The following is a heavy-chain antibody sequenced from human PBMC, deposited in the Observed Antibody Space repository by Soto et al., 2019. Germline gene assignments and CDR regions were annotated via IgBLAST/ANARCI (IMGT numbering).Heavy chain of an antibody. CDR2: IRGSGVGT. J-gene: IGHJ3*01. D-gene: IGHD4-17*01. CDR3: ARDPNGDYVGAFDG. V-gene: IGHV3-23*01. CDR1: GFTFSDYA. Sequence: GGSLRLSCVASGFTFSDYAMTWVRQAPGKGLEWVSSIRGSGVGTSYAESVKGRFTISRDNSKNTLYLQINSLRADDTAVYYCARDPNGDYVGAFDGWGQGTMVTVSS.